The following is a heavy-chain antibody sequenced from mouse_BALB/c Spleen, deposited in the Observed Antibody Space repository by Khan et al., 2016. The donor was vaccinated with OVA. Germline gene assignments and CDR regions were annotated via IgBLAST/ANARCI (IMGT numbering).Heavy chain of an antibody. V-gene: IGHV1S56*01. Sequence: QVQLQQSGPELVKPGTLVKISCQASGYTFTSYEINWVKQRPGQGLEWIGWIYHGDGSTKEDEKLKGKATLNGDKSSSTAYMQLSSLTSDNSAVYFCAREVLRAVALDYWGQGTSVTVSS. CDR2: IYHGDGST. D-gene: IGHD1-1*01. J-gene: IGHJ4*01. CDR1: GYTFTSYE. CDR3: AREVLRAVALDY.